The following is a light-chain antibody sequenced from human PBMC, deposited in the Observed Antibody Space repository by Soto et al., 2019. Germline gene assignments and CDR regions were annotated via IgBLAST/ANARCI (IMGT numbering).Light chain of an antibody. CDR1: QNIRKY. Sequence: QLCQSPSSLSDSVRARVTVTVRASQNIRKYLNWYQQKPGKAPKLVIYAASSLQSGVPSRFSGSGSGADFTLTFSSLQPEDFATYYCQQSYSNPLTFGGGTKVDIK. J-gene: IGKJ4*01. CDR3: QQSYSNPLT. V-gene: IGKV1-39*01. CDR2: AAS.